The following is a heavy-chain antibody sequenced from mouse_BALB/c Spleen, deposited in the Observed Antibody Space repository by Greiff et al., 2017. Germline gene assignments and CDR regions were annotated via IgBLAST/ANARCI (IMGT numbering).Heavy chain of an antibody. V-gene: IGHV5-6*02. D-gene: IGHD2-4*01. J-gene: IGHJ3*01. CDR1: GFTFSSYG. CDR2: ISSGGSYT. Sequence: DVKLVESGGDLVKPGGSLKLSCAASGFTFSSYGMSWVRQTPDKRLEWVATISSGGSYTYYPDSVKGRFTISRDNAKNTLYLQMSSLKSEDTAMYYCARQRDYDEFAYWGQGTLVTVSA. CDR3: ARQRDYDEFAY.